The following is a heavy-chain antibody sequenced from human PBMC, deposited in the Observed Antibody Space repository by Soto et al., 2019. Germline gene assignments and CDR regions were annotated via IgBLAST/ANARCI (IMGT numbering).Heavy chain of an antibody. CDR3: ARGIVVVVAATSDAFDI. Sequence: SETLSLTCTVSGGSISSGGYYWSWIRQHPGKGLEWIGYIHYSGSTYYNPSLKSRVTISVDTSKNQFSLKLSSVTAADTAVYYCARGIVVVVAATSDAFDIWGQGTMVTVSS. CDR1: GGSISSGGYY. V-gene: IGHV4-31*03. J-gene: IGHJ3*02. CDR2: IHYSGST. D-gene: IGHD2-15*01.